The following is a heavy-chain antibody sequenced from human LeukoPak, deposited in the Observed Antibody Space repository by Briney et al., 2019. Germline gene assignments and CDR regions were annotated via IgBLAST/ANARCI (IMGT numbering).Heavy chain of an antibody. D-gene: IGHD2-15*01. V-gene: IGHV3-74*01. CDR1: GFTFSSYW. Sequence: AGGSLRLSCAASGFTFSSYWMHWVRQTPGKGLIYISRINNDGSSANYADSVRGRFTISRDNAENTLYLQMNSLRAEDTAVYYCALATPWFDPWGQGTLVTVSS. CDR3: ALATPWFDP. J-gene: IGHJ5*02. CDR2: INNDGSSA.